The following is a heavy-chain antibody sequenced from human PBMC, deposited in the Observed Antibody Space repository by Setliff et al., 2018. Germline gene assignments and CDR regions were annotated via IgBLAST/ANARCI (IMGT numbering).Heavy chain of an antibody. Sequence: PGGSLRLSCAASGFTFSSYWMHWVRQAPGKGLVWVSRINSDGSSTSYADSVKGRFTISRDNAKNTLYLQMNSLRAEDTAVYYCARVWGAVAGTGLDYWGQGTLVTVSS. D-gene: IGHD6-19*01. CDR1: GFTFSSYW. CDR2: INSDGSST. CDR3: ARVWGAVAGTGLDY. V-gene: IGHV3-74*01. J-gene: IGHJ4*02.